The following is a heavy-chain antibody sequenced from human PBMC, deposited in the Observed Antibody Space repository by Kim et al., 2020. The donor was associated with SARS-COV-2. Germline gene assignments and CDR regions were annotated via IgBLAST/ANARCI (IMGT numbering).Heavy chain of an antibody. CDR3: ARDEGKNWFDF. J-gene: IGHJ5*01. Sequence: ASVKVSCKAYGYTFTSYYMHWLRQAPGQGLEWMGIINPSGGSTTYAQKFQGRVTMTRDTSTSTVYMELSSLRSEDTAVYYCARDEGKNWFDFWGQGTLVTVSS. V-gene: IGHV1-46*01. CDR2: INPSGGST. CDR1: GYTFTSYY.